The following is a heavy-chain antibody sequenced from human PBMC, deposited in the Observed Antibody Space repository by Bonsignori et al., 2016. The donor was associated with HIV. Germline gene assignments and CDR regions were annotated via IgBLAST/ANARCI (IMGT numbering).Heavy chain of an antibody. CDR2: INPNSGGT. V-gene: IGHV1-2*02. CDR3: ARGLRNYVNY. J-gene: IGHJ4*02. Sequence: WVGQAPGQGLEWMGWINPNSGGTNYAQKFQGRVTMTRDTSISTAYMELSSLRSDDTVVYYCARGLRNYVNYWGQGTLVTVSS.